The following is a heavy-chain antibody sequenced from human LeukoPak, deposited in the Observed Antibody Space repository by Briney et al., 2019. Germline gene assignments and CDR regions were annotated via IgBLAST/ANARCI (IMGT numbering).Heavy chain of an antibody. CDR2: IMPLFGKP. V-gene: IGHV1-69*05. CDR3: ARDWYTDAFDV. D-gene: IGHD2-2*02. Sequence: GASVKVSCKASGSSFSSFVLHWVRQAPGQGLEWMGSIMPLFGKPKYAQKFEGRLTITTDESTSTGYMELKSLRFDDSAVYYCARDWYTDAFDVWGRGTMLSVRS. J-gene: IGHJ3*01. CDR1: GSSFSSFV.